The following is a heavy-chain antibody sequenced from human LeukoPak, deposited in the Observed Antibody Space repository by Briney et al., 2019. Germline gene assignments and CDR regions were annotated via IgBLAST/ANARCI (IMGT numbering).Heavy chain of an antibody. D-gene: IGHD4-17*01. CDR2: INHSGST. CDR3: ARDPAGLRGNYYYGMDV. V-gene: IGHV4-34*01. Sequence: PSETLSLTCAVYGASFSGYYWSWIRQPPGKGLEWIGEINHSGSTNYNPSLKSRVTISVDTSKNQFSLKLSSVTAADTAVYYRARDPAGLRGNYYYGMDVWGQGTTVTVSS. CDR1: GASFSGYY. J-gene: IGHJ6*02.